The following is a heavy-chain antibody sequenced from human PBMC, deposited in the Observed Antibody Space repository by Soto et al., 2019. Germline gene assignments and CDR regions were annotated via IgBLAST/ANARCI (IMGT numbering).Heavy chain of an antibody. J-gene: IGHJ4*02. V-gene: IGHV4-59*01. CDR3: ARVLTGTTNNYFDY. Sequence: SETLSLTCTVSGGSISSYYWSWIRQPPGKGLEWIGYIYYSGSTNYNPSLKSRVTISVDTSKNQFSLKLSSVTAADTAVYYCARVLTGTTNNYFDYWGQGTLVTAPQ. CDR1: GGSISSYY. D-gene: IGHD1-1*01. CDR2: IYYSGST.